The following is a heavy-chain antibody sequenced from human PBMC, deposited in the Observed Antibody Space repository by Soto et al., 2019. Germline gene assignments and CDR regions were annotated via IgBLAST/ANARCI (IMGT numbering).Heavy chain of an antibody. CDR3: GSRNSYESSGYYYCYYFDF. V-gene: IGHV3-23*01. J-gene: IGHJ4*02. D-gene: IGHD3-22*01. Sequence: GGSLRLSCAASGFTFSNYAMSWVRQAPGKGLEWVSAISGSGGSTYYADSVKGRFTISRDNSKNTLYLQMNSLGAEDTAVYYCGSRNSYESSGYYYCYYFDFGGRGTRVTVSS. CDR1: GFTFSNYA. CDR2: ISGSGGST.